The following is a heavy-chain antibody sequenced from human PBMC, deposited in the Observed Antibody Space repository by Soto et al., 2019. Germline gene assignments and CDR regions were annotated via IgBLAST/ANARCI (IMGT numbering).Heavy chain of an antibody. V-gene: IGHV3-11*01. J-gene: IGHJ4*02. CDR1: GFTFSDYY. CDR3: ARDTSCSSTSCYDGYCGGDCSPDGPFDY. D-gene: IGHD2-2*01. CDR2: ISSSGSTI. Sequence: GGSLRLSCAASGFTFSDYYMSWIRQAPGKGLEWVSYISSSGSTIYYADSVKGRFTISRDNAKNSLYLQMNSLRAEDTAVYYCARDTSCSSTSCYDGYCGGDCSPDGPFDYWGQGTLVTVSS.